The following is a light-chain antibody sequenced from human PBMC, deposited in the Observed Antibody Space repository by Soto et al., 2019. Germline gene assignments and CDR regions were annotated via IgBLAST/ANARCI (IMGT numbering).Light chain of an antibody. CDR1: SSDVGGYNY. CDR2: EVS. CDR3: SSYTSSSTYV. Sequence: QSVLTQPASVSGSPGQSITISCTGTSSDVGGYNYVSWYQQHPGKAPKLMIYEVSNRPSGVSNRFSGSKSGNTASLTISGLQAEYEAAYYCSSYTSSSTYVFGTGTKVTVL. V-gene: IGLV2-14*01. J-gene: IGLJ1*01.